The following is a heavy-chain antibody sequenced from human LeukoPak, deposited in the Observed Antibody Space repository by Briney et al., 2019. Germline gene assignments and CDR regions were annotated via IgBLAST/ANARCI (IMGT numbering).Heavy chain of an antibody. CDR2: IEYDGSDK. V-gene: IGHV3-30*02. Sequence: PGGSLRLSCAASGFTFSSYGMHWVRQTPGKGLEWVAFIEYDGSDKFYADSLKGRFTISRDNSKNTLYLQMSSLRADDTAVYYCTITPSSGLDHWGQGTLVTVSS. D-gene: IGHD6-19*01. CDR3: TITPSSGLDH. CDR1: GFTFSSYG. J-gene: IGHJ4*02.